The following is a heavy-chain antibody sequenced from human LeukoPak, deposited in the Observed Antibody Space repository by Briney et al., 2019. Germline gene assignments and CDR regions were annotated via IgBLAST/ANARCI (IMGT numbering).Heavy chain of an antibody. CDR2: FSGSGGNT. CDR3: AKSGLNRFDY. D-gene: IGHD2-15*01. CDR1: GFTFDDYG. Sequence: GGSLRLSCAASGFTFDDYGMHWVRQAPGKGLEWVSTFSGSGGNTYYADSVKGRFTISRDNSKNTLYLQMNSLRAEDTAVYYCAKSGLNRFDYWGQGTLVTVSS. V-gene: IGHV3-23*01. J-gene: IGHJ4*02.